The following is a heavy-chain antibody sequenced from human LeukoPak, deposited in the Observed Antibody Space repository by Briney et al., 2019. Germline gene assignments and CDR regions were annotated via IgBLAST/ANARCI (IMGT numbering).Heavy chain of an antibody. Sequence: ASVKVSCKASGYTFTGYYMHWVRQAPGQGLELMGRINPNSGGTNYAQKFQGRVTMTRDTSISTAYMELSRLRSDDTAVYYCAREHRTYYYDSSGYRKPSGNDYWGQGTLVTVSS. CDR2: INPNSGGT. CDR3: AREHRTYYYDSSGYRKPSGNDY. V-gene: IGHV1-2*06. J-gene: IGHJ4*02. CDR1: GYTFTGYY. D-gene: IGHD3-22*01.